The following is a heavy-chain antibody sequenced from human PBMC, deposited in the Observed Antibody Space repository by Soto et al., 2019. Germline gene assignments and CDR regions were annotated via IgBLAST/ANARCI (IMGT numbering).Heavy chain of an antibody. J-gene: IGHJ4*02. V-gene: IGHV4-4*02. D-gene: IGHD3-10*01. CDR3: ARLVYDTRLNYMYFDF. Sequence: SETLSLTCAVSGVSLTSGNWWTWVRQSPQRGLEYIGEIFHDGTANYYPSFERRVAMSVGTSRNQFSLKLTSVTAADTAVYFCARLVYDTRLNYMYFDFWGPGTLVTVSS. CDR2: IFHDGTA. CDR1: GVSLTSGNW.